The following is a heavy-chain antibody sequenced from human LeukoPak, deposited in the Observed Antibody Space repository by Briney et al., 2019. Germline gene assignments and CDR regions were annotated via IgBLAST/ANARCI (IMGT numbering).Heavy chain of an antibody. V-gene: IGHV3-9*01. J-gene: IGHJ4*02. CDR1: GFTFSSYS. CDR3: AKGLTIFGFSDY. Sequence: PGGSLRLSCAASGFTFSSYSMNWVRQAPGKGLEWVSGISWNSGSIGYADSVKGRFTISRDNAKNSLYLQMNSLRAEDTALYYCAKGLTIFGFSDYWGQGTLVTVSS. CDR2: ISWNSGSI. D-gene: IGHD3-3*01.